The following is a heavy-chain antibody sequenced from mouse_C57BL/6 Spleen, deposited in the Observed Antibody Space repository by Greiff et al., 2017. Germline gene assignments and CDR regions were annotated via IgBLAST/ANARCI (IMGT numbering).Heavy chain of an antibody. CDR3: ASLRYFDV. J-gene: IGHJ1*03. CDR2: IDPSDSYT. Sequence: VQLQQPGAELVMPGASVKLSCKASGYTFTSYWMPWVQQRPGQGLEWLGEIDPSDSYTNYNQKFKGKSTLTVDKSSITAYMQLSSLTSEDSAVYYCASLRYFDVWGTGTTVTVSA. CDR1: GYTFTSYW. V-gene: IGHV1-69*01.